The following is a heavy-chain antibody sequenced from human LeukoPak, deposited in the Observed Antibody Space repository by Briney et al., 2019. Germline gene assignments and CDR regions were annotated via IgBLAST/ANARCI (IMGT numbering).Heavy chain of an antibody. CDR2: ISATGGTT. CDR1: GFTFSSYT. J-gene: IGHJ4*02. D-gene: IGHD6-13*01. CDR3: AKAPRSTWYYFDF. Sequence: PGGSLRLSCAASGFTFSSYTMNWVRQAPGRGLEWVSVISATGGTTYSADSVRGRFTISRDNSKNTLYLQMNSLRAEDTAIYFCAKAPRSTWYYFDFWGQGTLVTVSS. V-gene: IGHV3-23*01.